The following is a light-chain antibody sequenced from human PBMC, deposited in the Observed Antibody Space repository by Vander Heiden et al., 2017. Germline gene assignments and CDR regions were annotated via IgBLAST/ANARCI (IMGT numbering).Light chain of an antibody. CDR3: QAWDNNTVI. J-gene: IGLJ2*01. Sequence: SFELAQPPSVSVSPGQTASITCSGYELGDKYACWYQQKPGQSPVLVIHQDTKRPSGIPERISGSNSGNTATLTISGTEAMDEADYFCQAWDNNTVIFGGGTKLSVL. CDR2: QDT. V-gene: IGLV3-1*01. CDR1: ELGDKY.